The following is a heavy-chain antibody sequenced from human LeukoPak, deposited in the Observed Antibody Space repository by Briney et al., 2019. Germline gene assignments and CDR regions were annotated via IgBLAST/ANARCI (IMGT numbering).Heavy chain of an antibody. Sequence: PSETLSLTCTVSGGSISSSSYYWGWIRQPPGKGLEWIGSIYYSGSTYYNPSLKSRVTISVDTSKNQFSLKLSSVTAADTAVHYCARHATLYSSGWYSAFDIWGQGTMVTVSS. V-gene: IGHV4-39*01. CDR3: ARHATLYSSGWYSAFDI. D-gene: IGHD6-19*01. CDR2: IYYSGST. J-gene: IGHJ3*02. CDR1: GGSISSSSYY.